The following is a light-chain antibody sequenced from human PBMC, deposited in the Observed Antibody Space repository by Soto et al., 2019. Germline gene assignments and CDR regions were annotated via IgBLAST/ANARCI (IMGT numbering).Light chain of an antibody. CDR1: QSLFYRSNNKHY. V-gene: IGKV4-1*01. CDR2: WAS. CDR3: QQYFTTPWT. J-gene: IGKJ1*01. Sequence: DIVMTQSPDSLAVSLGERATINCKSTQSLFYRSNNKHYLAWYQQKPGQPPRLLIYWASTRESGVPERFSGSGYGTDFTLTVSSLQAEDVAVYYCQQYFTTPWTFGQGTKVEIK.